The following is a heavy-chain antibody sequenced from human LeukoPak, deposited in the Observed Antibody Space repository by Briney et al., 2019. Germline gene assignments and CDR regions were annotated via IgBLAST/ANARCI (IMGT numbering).Heavy chain of an antibody. CDR3: TRVNYYDSSSFYYGYFDY. V-gene: IGHV3-49*04. D-gene: IGHD3-22*01. J-gene: IGHJ4*02. CDR2: IRSKAYGGKP. CDR1: GFNFGAHA. Sequence: GGSLRPSCTASGFNFGAHAMSWVRQAPGKGLEWVGFIRSKAYGGKPDYAASVKGRFTIARDDSESIAYLQMDSLKTEDTAVYYCTRVNYYDSSSFYYGYFDYWGQGILVTVSS.